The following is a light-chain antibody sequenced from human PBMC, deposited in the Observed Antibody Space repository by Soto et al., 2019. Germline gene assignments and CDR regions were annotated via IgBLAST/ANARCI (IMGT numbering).Light chain of an antibody. Sequence: QSVLTQPASVSGSPGQSIAISCTGTSSNVGGYNFVSWYQQHPGKAPKLLIYEVNKWPSGVSNRFSGSKSDNTASLTISGLQAEDEADYYCCSYGGDRIFGGGTKLTVL. CDR1: SSNVGGYNF. CDR3: CSYGGDRI. V-gene: IGLV2-23*02. J-gene: IGLJ2*01. CDR2: EVN.